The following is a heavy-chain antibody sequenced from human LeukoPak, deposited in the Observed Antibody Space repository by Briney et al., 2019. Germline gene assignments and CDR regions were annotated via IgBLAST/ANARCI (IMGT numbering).Heavy chain of an antibody. CDR2: IYWDDDK. CDR1: GGSISSYYW. V-gene: IGHV2-5*08. J-gene: IGHJ3*02. CDR3: AHRLSRSGWYLGAFDI. D-gene: IGHD6-19*01. Sequence: TLSLTCTVSGGSISSYYWSWIRQPPGKALEWLALIYWDDDKRYSPSLKSRLTITKHTSKNQVVLTMTNMDPVDTATYYCAHRLSRSGWYLGAFDIWGQGTMVTVSS.